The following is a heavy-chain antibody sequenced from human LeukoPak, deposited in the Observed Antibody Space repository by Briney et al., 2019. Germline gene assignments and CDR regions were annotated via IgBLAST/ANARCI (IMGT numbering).Heavy chain of an antibody. CDR1: GGSFSGYY. CDR2: INHTGST. D-gene: IGHD2-2*01. J-gene: IGHJ5*02. Sequence: PSETLSLTCAVYGGSFSGYYWSWIRQPPGKGQERIGEINHTGSTNYNPSLKSRVTISVDTSKNQFSLKLSSVTAADTAVYYCARGLTGSIVVPAAIAGNWFDPWGQGTLVTVSS. V-gene: IGHV4-34*01. CDR3: ARGLTGSIVVPAAIAGNWFDP.